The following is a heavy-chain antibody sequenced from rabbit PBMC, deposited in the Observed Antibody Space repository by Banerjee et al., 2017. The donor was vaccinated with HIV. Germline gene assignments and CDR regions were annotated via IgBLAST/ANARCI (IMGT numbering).Heavy chain of an antibody. CDR2: IYAGSSGLT. V-gene: IGHV1S45*01. Sequence: QQQLEESGGGLVQPEGSLTLTCKASGIAFSSHYYMCWVRQAPGKGLEWIACIYAGSSGLTYYASWAKGPFTISKTSSTTVTLQMTSLTAADTATYFCARDLAGVIGWNFNLWGPGTLVTVS. J-gene: IGHJ4*01. D-gene: IGHD4-1*01. CDR3: ARDLAGVIGWNFNL. CDR1: GIAFSSHYY.